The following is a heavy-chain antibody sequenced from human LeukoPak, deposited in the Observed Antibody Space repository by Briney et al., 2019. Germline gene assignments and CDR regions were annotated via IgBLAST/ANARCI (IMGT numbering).Heavy chain of an antibody. CDR1: GDSITSSNYY. D-gene: IGHD3-3*01. CDR2: IYYSGST. V-gene: IGHV4-39*01. Sequence: SETLSLTCTVSGDSITSSNYYRGWIRQPPGKGLEWIGSIYYSGSTHYNPSLKSRLTISVDTSRNQFSLKLRTVTAADTAVYYCARNITIFGVIPRGAGWFDPWGQGTLVTVSS. CDR3: ARNITIFGVIPRGAGWFDP. J-gene: IGHJ5*02.